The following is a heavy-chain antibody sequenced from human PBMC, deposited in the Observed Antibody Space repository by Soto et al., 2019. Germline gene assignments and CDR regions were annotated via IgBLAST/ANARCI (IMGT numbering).Heavy chain of an antibody. Sequence: SETLSLTCTVSGGSISSYYWSWIRQPPGKGLEWIGYIYYSGSTNYNPSLKSRVTISVDTSKSHFSLNLSSVTAADTAVYYCARHRWGLNWFDPWGQGTLVTVSS. CDR3: ARHRWGLNWFDP. V-gene: IGHV4-59*08. CDR2: IYYSGST. J-gene: IGHJ5*02. CDR1: GGSISSYY. D-gene: IGHD1-26*01.